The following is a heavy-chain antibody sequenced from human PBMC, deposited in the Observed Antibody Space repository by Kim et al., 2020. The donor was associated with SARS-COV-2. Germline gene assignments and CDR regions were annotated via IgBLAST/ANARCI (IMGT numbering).Heavy chain of an antibody. V-gene: IGHV3-21*01. J-gene: IGHJ4*02. CDR3: VREGEVEGLDY. D-gene: IGHD3-16*01. Sequence: YYADSRKGRFTIARDNAKNALYLQMNSLRAGGTAVYYCVREGEVEGLDYWGRGTLVTVSS.